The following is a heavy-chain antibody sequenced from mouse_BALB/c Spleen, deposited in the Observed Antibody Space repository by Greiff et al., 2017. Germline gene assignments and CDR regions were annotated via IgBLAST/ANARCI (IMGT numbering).Heavy chain of an antibody. Sequence: EVQLQQSGPELVKPGASVKISCKASGYSFTGYYMHWVKQSHVKSLEWIGRINPYNGATSYNQNFKDKASLTVDKSSSTAYMELHSLTSEDSAVYYCARWYGSSYAMDYWGQGTTLTVSS. CDR1: GYSFTGYY. CDR2: INPYNGAT. J-gene: IGHJ2*01. D-gene: IGHD1-1*01. CDR3: ARWYGSSYAMDY. V-gene: IGHV1-31*01.